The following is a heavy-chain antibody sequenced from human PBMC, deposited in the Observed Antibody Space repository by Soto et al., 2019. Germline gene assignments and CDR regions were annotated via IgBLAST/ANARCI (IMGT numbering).Heavy chain of an antibody. CDR2: GSASGERT. Sequence: GGSLRLSCAASGFSFDTYAMTWVRQAPGKGLDRVSAGSASGERTYYAGSVRGRFIISGENSKIMLGLEMKGLRVRDAVVYDCARDRRPRSTFFGVVCGGWGQGTLVTVSS. D-gene: IGHD3-3*01. V-gene: IGHV3-23*01. CDR3: ARDRRPRSTFFGVVCGG. J-gene: IGHJ4*02. CDR1: GFSFDTYA.